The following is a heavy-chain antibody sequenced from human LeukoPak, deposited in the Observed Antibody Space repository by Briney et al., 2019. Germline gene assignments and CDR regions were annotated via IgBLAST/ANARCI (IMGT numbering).Heavy chain of an antibody. CDR1: GFTFSSYG. CDR3: AMWIQVWKFDY. CDR2: IWYDGSNK. Sequence: PGGSLRLSCAASGFTFSSYGMHWVRQAPGKGLEWVAVIWYDGSNKYYADSVKGRFTISRDNSKNTLYLQMNSLRAEDTAVYYCAMWIQVWKFDYWGQGTLVIVSS. J-gene: IGHJ4*02. D-gene: IGHD5-18*01. V-gene: IGHV3-33*01.